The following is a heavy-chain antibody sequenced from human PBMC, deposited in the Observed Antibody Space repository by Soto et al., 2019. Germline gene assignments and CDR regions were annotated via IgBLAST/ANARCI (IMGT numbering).Heavy chain of an antibody. CDR1: GFTFNGYY. J-gene: IGHJ6*02. D-gene: IGHD1-26*01. V-gene: IGHV1-2*02. Sequence: GASVKVSCKXSGFTFNGYYMHWVRQAPGQGLEWMGWINPDSGGTKFAQKFQGRVTVTGDTSIDTVYMELNSLTSDDTAVYYCARDWVRNSGGLDVWGQGTTVTVSS. CDR2: INPDSGGT. CDR3: ARDWVRNSGGLDV.